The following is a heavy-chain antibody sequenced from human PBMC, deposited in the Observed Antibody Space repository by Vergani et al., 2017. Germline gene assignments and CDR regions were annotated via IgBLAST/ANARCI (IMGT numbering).Heavy chain of an antibody. J-gene: IGHJ4*02. Sequence: SGFTFSDYYMSWIRQAPGKGLEWVSYISSSGSTIYYADSVKGRFTISRDNAKNSLYLQMNSLRAEDTAVYYCAREMLGSHNYFDYWGQGTLVTVSS. D-gene: IGHD3-10*02. CDR2: ISSSGSTI. CDR1: GFTFSDYY. CDR3: AREMLGSHNYFDY. V-gene: IGHV3-11*04.